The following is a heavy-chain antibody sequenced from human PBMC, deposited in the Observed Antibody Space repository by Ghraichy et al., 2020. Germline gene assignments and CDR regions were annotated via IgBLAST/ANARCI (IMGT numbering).Heavy chain of an antibody. Sequence: SETLSLTCAVYGGSFSGYYWSWIRQPPGKGLEWIGEINHSGSTNYNPSLKSRVTISVDTSKNQFSLKLSSVTAADTAVYYCAIGYYYDSSGTNWFDPWGQGTLVTVSS. V-gene: IGHV4-34*01. J-gene: IGHJ5*02. D-gene: IGHD3-22*01. CDR3: AIGYYYDSSGTNWFDP. CDR1: GGSFSGYY. CDR2: INHSGST.